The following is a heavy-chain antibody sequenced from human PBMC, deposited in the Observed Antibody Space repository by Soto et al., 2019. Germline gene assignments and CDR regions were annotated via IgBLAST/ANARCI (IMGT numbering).Heavy chain of an antibody. CDR1: GFTFSTYA. Sequence: PGGSLRLSCAGSGFTFSTYAMHWVRQAPGKGLECVSAISSNGRSTYYANSVKGRFTISRDNSKNTLYLQMDSLRAEDMAVYYCARDRCTNGVCYAPSDYWGQGTLVTVS. V-gene: IGHV3-64*01. CDR2: ISSNGRST. CDR3: ARDRCTNGVCYAPSDY. J-gene: IGHJ4*02. D-gene: IGHD2-8*01.